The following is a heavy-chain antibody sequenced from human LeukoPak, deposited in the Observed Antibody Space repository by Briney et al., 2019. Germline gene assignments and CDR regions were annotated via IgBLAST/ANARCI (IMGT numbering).Heavy chain of an antibody. J-gene: IGHJ6*03. CDR3: AELGITMIGGV. D-gene: IGHD3-10*02. CDR2: IRSRGGTI. V-gene: IGHV3-48*03. Sequence: GRSLRLSCAASGFMFSSYEMNWVRQAPGKGLEWVSYIRSRGGTIYYADSVKGRFTISRDNAKNSLYLQMNSLRAEDTAVYYCAELGITMIGGVWGKGTTVTISS. CDR1: GFMFSSYE.